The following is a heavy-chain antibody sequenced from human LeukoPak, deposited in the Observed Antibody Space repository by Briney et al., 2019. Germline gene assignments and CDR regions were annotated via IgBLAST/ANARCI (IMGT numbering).Heavy chain of an antibody. CDR2: IRYDGSNK. CDR1: GFMFSSYG. J-gene: IGHJ4*02. V-gene: IGHV3-30*02. Sequence: GGSLRLSCAASGFMFSSYGMHWVRQAPGQGLEWVAFIRYDGSNKYSGDSARGRFTISRDNSKNTLYLQMNSLRAEDTAVYYCAKLSPTDTSGDYWGQGTLVTVSS. CDR3: AKLSPTDTSGDY. D-gene: IGHD3-10*01.